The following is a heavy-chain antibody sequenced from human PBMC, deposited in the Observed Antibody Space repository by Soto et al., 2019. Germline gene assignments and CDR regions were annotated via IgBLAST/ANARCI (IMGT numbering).Heavy chain of an antibody. Sequence: SETLSLTCAVYGGSFSGYYWSWIRQPPGKGLEWIGGINHSGSTNYNPSLKSRVTISVDTSKNQFSLKLSSVTAADTAVYYCARKRTVVVPAAIRYYYYYYGMDVWGQGTTVTVSS. J-gene: IGHJ6*02. D-gene: IGHD2-2*02. CDR1: GGSFSGYY. CDR3: ARKRTVVVPAAIRYYYYYYGMDV. CDR2: INHSGST. V-gene: IGHV4-34*01.